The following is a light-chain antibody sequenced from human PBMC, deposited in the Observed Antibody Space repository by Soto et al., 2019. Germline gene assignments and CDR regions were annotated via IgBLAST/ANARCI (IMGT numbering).Light chain of an antibody. CDR1: QGIRND. CDR3: QQCYSSPRT. J-gene: IGKJ1*01. CDR2: GAS. V-gene: IGKV1-6*01. Sequence: AIQMTQSPSSLSASVGDRVTISCRASQGIRNDLGWYQQKPGKAPKLLIYGASSLQSGVPSRFSGSGSGTDFTLTISSLQPEDFATYYCQQCYSSPRTFGQGTKVDIK.